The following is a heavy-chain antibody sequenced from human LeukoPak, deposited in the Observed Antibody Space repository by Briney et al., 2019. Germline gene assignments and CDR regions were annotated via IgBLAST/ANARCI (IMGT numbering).Heavy chain of an antibody. D-gene: IGHD3-22*01. Sequence: GGSLRLSCAASGFTFNNYAMIWLRQAPGKGPEWLSAISGSGGSTTDADSVKGRFTTSRDNSKSTLYLQMNSLRAEDTAIYYCAKIFHTDGYYLGEHLFDAWGQGTMVTVSS. J-gene: IGHJ5*02. V-gene: IGHV3-23*01. CDR1: GFTFNNYA. CDR2: ISGSGGST. CDR3: AKIFHTDGYYLGEHLFDA.